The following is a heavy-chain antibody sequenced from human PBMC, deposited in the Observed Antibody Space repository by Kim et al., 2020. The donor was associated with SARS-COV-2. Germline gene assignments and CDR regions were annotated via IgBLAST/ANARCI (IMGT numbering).Heavy chain of an antibody. J-gene: IGHJ5*02. Sequence: SETLSLTCTVSGGSISSSSYYWGWIRQPPGKGLEWIGSIYYSGSTYYNPSLKSRATTSVDTSKNQFSLKLSSVTAADTAVYYCARSDIVVVPAAIPNWFDPWGQGTLVTVSS. CDR3: ARSDIVVVPAAIPNWFDP. CDR2: IYYSGST. CDR1: GGSISSSSYY. D-gene: IGHD2-2*02. V-gene: IGHV4-39*01.